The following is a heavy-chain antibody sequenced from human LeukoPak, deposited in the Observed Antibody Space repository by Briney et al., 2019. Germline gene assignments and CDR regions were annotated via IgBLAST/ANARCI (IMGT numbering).Heavy chain of an antibody. CDR1: GGSIISGSYY. Sequence: PSETLSLTCTVSGGSIISGSYYWSWIRQPAGKGLEFIGRIYTSGSTNYNPSLKSRVTISVDTSKNQFSLKLSSVTAADTAVYYCARDRSSSFSLDVFEIWGQGTMVIVSS. D-gene: IGHD6-6*01. J-gene: IGHJ3*02. CDR3: ARDRSSSFSLDVFEI. V-gene: IGHV4-61*02. CDR2: IYTSGST.